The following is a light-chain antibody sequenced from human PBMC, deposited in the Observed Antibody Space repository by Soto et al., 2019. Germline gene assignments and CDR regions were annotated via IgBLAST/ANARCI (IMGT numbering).Light chain of an antibody. Sequence: DIQMTQSPSSLSASVGDRVTITCRASQGISTYLNWYQQKPGKAPKLLIYGASSLQSGVPSRFSGSGSETDFTLTISSLQPEDFATYSCQQSYGTTWTFGQGTKVEIK. V-gene: IGKV1-39*01. CDR1: QGISTY. CDR3: QQSYGTTWT. J-gene: IGKJ1*01. CDR2: GAS.